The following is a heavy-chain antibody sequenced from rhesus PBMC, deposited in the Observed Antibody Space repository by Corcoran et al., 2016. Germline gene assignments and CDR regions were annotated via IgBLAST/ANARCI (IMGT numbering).Heavy chain of an antibody. Sequence: EVQLVESGGGLAKPGGSLRLSCAASGFTFSSYWMNWVRQAPGKGLEWVSAINRGGGSTYYADSVKGRFTISRDNSKNTLSLQMNSLRAEDTAVYYCAKTRGQGSSFDYWGQGVLVTVSS. D-gene: IGHD3-34*01. J-gene: IGHJ4*01. CDR1: GFTFSSYW. CDR3: AKTRGQGSSFDY. CDR2: INRGGGST. V-gene: IGHV3S25*01.